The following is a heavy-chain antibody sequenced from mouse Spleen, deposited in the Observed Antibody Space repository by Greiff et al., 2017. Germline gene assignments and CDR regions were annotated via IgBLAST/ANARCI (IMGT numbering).Heavy chain of an antibody. Sequence: EVKLEESGGGLVKPGGSLKLSCAASGFTFSSYAMSWVRQTPEKRLEWVATISSGGSYTYYPDSVKGRFTISRDNAKNTLYLQMSSLRSEDTAMYYCARQGGTVYFDYWGQGTTLTVSS. CDR1: GFTFSSYA. CDR2: ISSGGSYT. V-gene: IGHV5-9-3*01. D-gene: IGHD4-1*01. CDR3: ARQGGTVYFDY. J-gene: IGHJ2*01.